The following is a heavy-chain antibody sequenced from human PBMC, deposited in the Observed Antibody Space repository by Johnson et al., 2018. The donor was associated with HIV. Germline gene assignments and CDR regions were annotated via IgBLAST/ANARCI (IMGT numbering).Heavy chain of an antibody. Sequence: QVQLVESGGGVVQPGGSLRLSCAASGFTFRTYGMHWVRQAPGKGLEWVAVMSFDGVTRYYADSVKGRFTISRDNSKNTLYLQMNSLRAEDAAVYYCARAGIVVLPAGAFDIWGQGTMVSVSS. CDR3: ARAGIVVLPAGAFDI. J-gene: IGHJ3*02. V-gene: IGHV3-30*19. CDR2: MSFDGVTR. D-gene: IGHD2-2*01. CDR1: GFTFRTYG.